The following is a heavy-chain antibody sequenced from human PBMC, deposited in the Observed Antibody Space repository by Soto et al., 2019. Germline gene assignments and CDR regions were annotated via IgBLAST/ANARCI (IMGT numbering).Heavy chain of an antibody. D-gene: IGHD6-6*01. V-gene: IGHV3-23*01. J-gene: IGHJ4*02. CDR1: GFTFSSYA. CDR3: AKLDHRQNIAARDY. CDR2: IRGSGGST. Sequence: EVQLLESGGGLVQPGGSLRLSCAAYGFTFSSYAMSWVRQAPGKGLEWVSAIRGSGGSTYYADSVKGRFTISRDNSKNTLYLQMNSLRAEDTAVYYCAKLDHRQNIAARDYWGQGTLVTVSS.